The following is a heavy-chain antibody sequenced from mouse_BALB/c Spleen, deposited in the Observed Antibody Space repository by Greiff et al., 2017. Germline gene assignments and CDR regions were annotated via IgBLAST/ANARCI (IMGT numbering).Heavy chain of an antibody. Sequence: EVKVEESGGGLVKPGGSLKLSCAASGFTFSDYYMYWVRQTPEKRLEWVATISDGGSYTYYPHSVKGRITIARDNAKNNQYLQMSSLKSEDTAMYYCARDQGGNALAYWGQGTLVTVSA. CDR1: GFTFSDYY. CDR2: ISDGGSYT. CDR3: ARDQGGNALAY. V-gene: IGHV5-4*02. D-gene: IGHD2-1*01. J-gene: IGHJ3*01.